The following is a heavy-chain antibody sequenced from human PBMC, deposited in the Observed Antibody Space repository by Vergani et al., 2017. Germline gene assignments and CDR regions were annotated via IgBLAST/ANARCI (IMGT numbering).Heavy chain of an antibody. CDR2: ISWNSGSL. V-gene: IGHV3-9*01. CDR3: AKDIRLDWIGVPAFDI. D-gene: IGHD3-3*01. J-gene: IGHJ3*02. Sequence: EVQLVESGGGLVQPGRSLRLSCAASGFTFDDYAMHWVRQAPGKGLEWVSGISWNSGSLGYADSVKGRFTISRDNAKNSLYLQMNSLRAEDTALYYCAKDIRLDWIGVPAFDIWGQGTMVTVSS. CDR1: GFTFDDYA.